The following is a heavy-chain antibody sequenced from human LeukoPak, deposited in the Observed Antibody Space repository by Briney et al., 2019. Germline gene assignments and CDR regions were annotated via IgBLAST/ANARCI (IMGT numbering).Heavy chain of an antibody. J-gene: IGHJ6*03. D-gene: IGHD2-15*01. Sequence: GGSLRLSCAASGFTFSSYEMNGVRQAPGKGLEWVSYISSSGSTIYYADSVKGRFTISRDNAKNSLYLQMNSLRAEDTAVYYCARAPRYPNGNYYYYYMDVWGKGTTVTVSS. V-gene: IGHV3-48*03. CDR2: ISSSGSTI. CDR1: GFTFSSYE. CDR3: ARAPRYPNGNYYYYYMDV.